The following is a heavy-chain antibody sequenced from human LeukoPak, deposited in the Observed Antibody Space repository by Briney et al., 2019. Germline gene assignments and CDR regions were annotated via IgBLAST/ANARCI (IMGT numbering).Heavy chain of an antibody. CDR2: INPNNGNT. D-gene: IGHD2-15*01. CDR3: ARDVGQYCSGGSCYPLDY. Sequence: VASVKVSCKTSGYTFTSYGISWVRRAPGQGLEWMGWINPNNGNTDYAQRLQGRLTVTEDTSTSTAYMELRSLRSDDTALYYCARDVGQYCSGGSCYPLDYWGQGTLVTVSS. CDR1: GYTFTSYG. V-gene: IGHV1-18*04. J-gene: IGHJ4*02.